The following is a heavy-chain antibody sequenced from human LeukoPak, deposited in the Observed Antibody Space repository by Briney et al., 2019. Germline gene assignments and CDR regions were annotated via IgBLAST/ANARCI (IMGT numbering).Heavy chain of an antibody. Sequence: SVKVSCKASGGTFSSYAISWVRQAPGQGLEWMGRIIPILGIANYAQKFQGRVTITADKSTSTAYMELSSLRSEDTAVYYCARDGQSGYSGYDGSLDYYYYGMDVWGQGTTVTVSS. D-gene: IGHD5-12*01. CDR2: IIPILGIA. J-gene: IGHJ6*02. CDR3: ARDGQSGYSGYDGSLDYYYYGMDV. V-gene: IGHV1-69*04. CDR1: GGTFSSYA.